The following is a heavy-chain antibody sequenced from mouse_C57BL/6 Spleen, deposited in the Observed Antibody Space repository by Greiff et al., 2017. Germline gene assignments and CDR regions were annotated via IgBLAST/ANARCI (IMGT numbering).Heavy chain of an antibody. Sequence: VQLQQSGPELVKPGASVKISCKASGYTFTDYYMNWVKQSHGKSLEWIGDINPNNGGTSYNQKFKGKATLTVDKSSSTAYMELRSLTSEDSAVYYCAREVGKGFGDCDVWGTGTTVTVSS. CDR3: AREVGKGFGDCDV. J-gene: IGHJ1*03. D-gene: IGHD1-1*02. CDR1: GYTFTDYY. V-gene: IGHV1-26*01. CDR2: INPNNGGT.